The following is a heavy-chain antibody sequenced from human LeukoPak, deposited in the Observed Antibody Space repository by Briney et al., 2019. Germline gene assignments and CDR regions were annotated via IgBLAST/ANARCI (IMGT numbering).Heavy chain of an antibody. V-gene: IGHV3-21*01. CDR3: ARVGPIAARSNFDY. Sequence: PGGSLRLSCAASGFTFSSYSMNWVRQAPGKGLEWVSSISSSSSYIYYADSVKGRFTISRDNAKNSLYLQMNSLRAEDTAVYYCARVGPIAARSNFDYWGQGTLVTVSS. D-gene: IGHD6-6*01. CDR1: GFTFSSYS. J-gene: IGHJ4*02. CDR2: ISSSSSYI.